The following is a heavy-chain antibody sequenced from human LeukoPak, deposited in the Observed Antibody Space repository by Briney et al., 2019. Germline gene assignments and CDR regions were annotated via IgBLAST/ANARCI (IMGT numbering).Heavy chain of an antibody. CDR3: TTWSSQFDY. Sequence: GGSLRLSCAASGFTFSDTWMTWVRQAPGKGQECVGFIQSKTDGGTTDSATPVKGRFTVSRDDSKNTLYLQMSSLKTEDTAVYYCTTWSSQFDYWGQGTLVTVSS. CDR2: IQSKTDGGTT. V-gene: IGHV3-15*01. J-gene: IGHJ4*02. D-gene: IGHD6-6*01. CDR1: GFTFSDTW.